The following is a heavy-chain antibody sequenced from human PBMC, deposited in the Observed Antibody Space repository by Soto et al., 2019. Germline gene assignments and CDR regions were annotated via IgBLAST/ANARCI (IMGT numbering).Heavy chain of an antibody. D-gene: IGHD3-16*02. CDR2: VYYNGIT. Sequence: PSETLSLTCTVSGASVSSPTHYWNWIRQSPGKGLEWIGFVYYNGITNYSPPLKSRVTISVDRSKNQFSLKLSSVTAADTAVYYCARDLARSFTDPWGQGTLVTVSS. CDR3: ARDLARSFTDP. V-gene: IGHV4-61*01. J-gene: IGHJ5*02. CDR1: GASVSSPTHY.